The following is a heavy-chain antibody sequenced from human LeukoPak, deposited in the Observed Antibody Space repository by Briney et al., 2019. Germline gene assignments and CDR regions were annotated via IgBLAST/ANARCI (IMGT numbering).Heavy chain of an antibody. V-gene: IGHV3-11*01. CDR2: ISNSGSTI. Sequence: GGSLRLSCAASGFTFSDYYMSWIRQAPGKGLEWVSYISNSGSTIYYADSVKGRFTISRDNAKNSLYLQMNSLRAEDTAVYYCARDSEYSSSWYRGYYYYYMDVWGKGTTVTVSS. CDR3: ARDSEYSSSWYRGYYYYYMDV. CDR1: GFTFSDYY. D-gene: IGHD6-13*01. J-gene: IGHJ6*03.